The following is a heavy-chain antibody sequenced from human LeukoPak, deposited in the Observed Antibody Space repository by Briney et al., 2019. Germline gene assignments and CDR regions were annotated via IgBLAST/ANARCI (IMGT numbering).Heavy chain of an antibody. Sequence: PGGSLRLSCAASGFTFSRYALHWVRQAPGKGLEWVAVIWFDGKTYNYADSVEGRFTISRDNSKSTLSLQMNSLRAEDTAVYYCARDGLETTVVPAYYFDYWGQGTLVTVSS. CDR2: IWFDGKTY. D-gene: IGHD2-2*01. V-gene: IGHV3-33*01. CDR3: ARDGLETTVVPAYYFDY. J-gene: IGHJ4*02. CDR1: GFTFSRYA.